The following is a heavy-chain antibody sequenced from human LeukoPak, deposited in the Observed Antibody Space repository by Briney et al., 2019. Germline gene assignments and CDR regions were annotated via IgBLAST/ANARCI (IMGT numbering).Heavy chain of an antibody. CDR3: VRGFSSSFVFDY. CDR2: INPNSGGT. CDR1: GYTFSGYY. V-gene: IGHV1-2*02. J-gene: IGHJ4*02. D-gene: IGHD6-13*01. Sequence: ASVKVSCKASGYTFSGYYMHWVRQAPGQGLEWMGWINPNSGGTNYAQKFQGRVTMTRDTSFSTAYMDLISVRSDDTAVYYCVRGFSSSFVFDYWGQGTLVTVSS.